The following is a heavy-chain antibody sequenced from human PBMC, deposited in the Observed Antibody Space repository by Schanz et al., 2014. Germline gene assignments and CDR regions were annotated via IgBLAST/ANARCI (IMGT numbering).Heavy chain of an antibody. CDR2: ISGSGGNT. CDR3: ARGGPAYYFDD. CDR1: GFTFSAYA. V-gene: IGHV3-23*04. J-gene: IGHJ4*02. Sequence: VQLVESGGGVVQPGRSLRLSCAASGFTFSAYAMTWVRQAPGKGLEWVSAISGSGGNTYYADSVKGRFTISRDNSKNTVYIQMNSLRAEDTAVYYCARGGPAYYFDDWGQGTLVTVSS.